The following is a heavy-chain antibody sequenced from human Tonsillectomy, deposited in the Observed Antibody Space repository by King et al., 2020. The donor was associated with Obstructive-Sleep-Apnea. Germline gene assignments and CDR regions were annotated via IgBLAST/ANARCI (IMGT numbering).Heavy chain of an antibody. CDR2: IKQDGSGK. CDR1: GFTFSSFW. Sequence: QLVQSGGGLVQPGGSLRLSCAASGFTFSSFWMSWVRQAPGKGLEWVSNIKQDGSGKYYVGSVKGRFTISRENAKNSLYLQMNSLRAEDTAVYYCARPQQKYYYDSSGYRIGSFDYWGQGTLVTVSS. J-gene: IGHJ4*02. CDR3: ARPQQKYYYDSSGYRIGSFDY. V-gene: IGHV3-7*03. D-gene: IGHD3-22*01.